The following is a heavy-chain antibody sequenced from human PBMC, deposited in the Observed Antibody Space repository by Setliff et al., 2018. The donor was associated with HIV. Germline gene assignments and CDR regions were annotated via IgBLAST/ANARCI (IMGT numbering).Heavy chain of an antibody. D-gene: IGHD2-2*03. CDR2: MVPKSGGA. J-gene: IGHJ4*02. CDR1: GYAITGYY. CDR3: ATGAIGYYPPFDF. V-gene: IGHV1-2*02. Sequence: ASVKVSCKTSGYAITGYYIHWVRQAPGQGLQWMGWMVPKSGGANPAPIFQGRVTMTTDTSITSVYLELSGRTSADTAVYYCATGAIGYYPPFDFWGQGTLVTVSS.